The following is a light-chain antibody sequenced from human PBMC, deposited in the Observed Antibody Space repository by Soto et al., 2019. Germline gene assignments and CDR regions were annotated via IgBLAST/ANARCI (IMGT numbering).Light chain of an antibody. V-gene: IGKV4-1*01. Sequence: DIVMTQSPDSLAVSLGERATINCKSSQSVLYSSNSKNYLAWYQQKAGQPPKLLIYWASTRESGVPDRFSGSGSGTDFTLTISSLQAQDVAVYYCQQYYSTPWTFGQVTKVVIK. CDR2: WAS. CDR1: QSVLYSSNSKNY. J-gene: IGKJ1*01. CDR3: QQYYSTPWT.